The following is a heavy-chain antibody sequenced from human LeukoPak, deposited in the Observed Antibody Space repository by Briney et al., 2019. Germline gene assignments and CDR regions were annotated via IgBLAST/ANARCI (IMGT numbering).Heavy chain of an antibody. J-gene: IGHJ5*02. CDR3: ATTSASNYYDSSGYAP. CDR2: INHSGST. CDR1: GGSFSGYY. D-gene: IGHD3-22*01. Sequence: SETLSLTCAVYGGSFSGYYWSWIRQPPGKGLEWIGEINHSGSTNYNPSLKSRVTISVDTSKNQFSLKLSSVTAVDTAVYYCATTSASNYYDSSGYAPWGQGTLVTVSS. V-gene: IGHV4-34*01.